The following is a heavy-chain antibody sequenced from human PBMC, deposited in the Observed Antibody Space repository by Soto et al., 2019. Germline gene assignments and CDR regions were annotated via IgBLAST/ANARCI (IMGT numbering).Heavy chain of an antibody. CDR1: GYTFTSYA. D-gene: IGHD2-15*01. Sequence: ASVKVSCKASGYTFTSYAMHWVRQAPGQRLEWMGWINAGNGNTKYSQKFQGRVTITRDTSASTAYMELRSLRSDDTAVYYCARPDCSGGSCYSDYYYGMDVWGQGTTVTVSS. V-gene: IGHV1-3*01. J-gene: IGHJ6*02. CDR3: ARPDCSGGSCYSDYYYGMDV. CDR2: INAGNGNT.